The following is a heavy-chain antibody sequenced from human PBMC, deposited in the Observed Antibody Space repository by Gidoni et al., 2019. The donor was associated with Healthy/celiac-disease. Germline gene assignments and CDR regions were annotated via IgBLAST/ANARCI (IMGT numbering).Heavy chain of an antibody. CDR1: GGSISSGGYY. Sequence: QVQLPESGPGLVTPSQTLSLTCTVSGGSISSGGYYWSWIRQHPGKGLEWIGYIYYSGSTYYNPSLKSRVTISVDTSKNQFSLKLSSVTAADTAVYYCARDVGLVTMVRGVISKNDKDAFDIWGQGTMVTVSS. D-gene: IGHD3-10*01. V-gene: IGHV4-31*03. J-gene: IGHJ3*02. CDR2: IYYSGST. CDR3: ARDVGLVTMVRGVISKNDKDAFDI.